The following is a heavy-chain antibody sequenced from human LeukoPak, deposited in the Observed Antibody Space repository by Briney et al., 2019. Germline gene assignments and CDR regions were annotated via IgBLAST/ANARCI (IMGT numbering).Heavy chain of an antibody. Sequence: SETLSLTCTVSGGSISSSSYYWGRIRQPPGKGLEWIGSIYYSGSTYYNPSLTSRVTLPVDTSKNQFSLKLSSVTAADTAVYYCARQEQQLAQIEYFQHWGEGTLVTVSS. D-gene: IGHD6-13*01. CDR3: ARQEQQLAQIEYFQH. CDR1: GGSISSSSYY. V-gene: IGHV4-39*01. J-gene: IGHJ1*01. CDR2: IYYSGST.